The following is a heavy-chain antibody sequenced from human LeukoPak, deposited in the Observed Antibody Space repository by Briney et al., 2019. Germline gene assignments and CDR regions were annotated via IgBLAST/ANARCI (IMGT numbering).Heavy chain of an antibody. Sequence: SVSLSFTCSVSGGSSSSGSYYWGWIRQPPGIGREGMACFWYRGCTYYNVSLNSRITINVDTSKNQFSLKLSSVTTPDPAVYYCPRQTLLRYFDWLPRSFDYWGHGTLFTGSS. D-gene: IGHD3-9*01. CDR2: FWYRGCT. CDR1: GGSSSSGSYY. CDR3: PRQTLLRYFDWLPRSFDY. J-gene: IGHJ4*01. V-gene: IGHV4-39*01.